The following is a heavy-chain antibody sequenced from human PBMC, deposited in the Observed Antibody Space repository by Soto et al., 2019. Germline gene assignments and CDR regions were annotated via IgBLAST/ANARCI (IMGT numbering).Heavy chain of an antibody. CDR2: MSGSSSTT. V-gene: IGHV3-23*01. CDR1: GLTLSNYA. Sequence: GGSLRLSCATSGLTLSNYAMSWVRQARGGGLEWVSSMSGSSSTTYYADSVRGRFTISRDRSKNTLYLQMSSLRAEDTALYYCAKNQERELPRVIDFWGQGTLVTVSS. J-gene: IGHJ4*02. CDR3: AKNQERELPRVIDF. D-gene: IGHD1-7*01.